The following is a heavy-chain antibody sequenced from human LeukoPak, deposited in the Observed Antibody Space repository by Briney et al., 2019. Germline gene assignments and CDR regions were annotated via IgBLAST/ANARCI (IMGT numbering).Heavy chain of an antibody. CDR1: GDSVCSYSCA. Sequence: SQTLSLTCAISGDSVCSYSCAWNWLRQSPSRGLEWVGRTYYRSKWYNDYAVSVKSRININPDTSTNQLCLQLNSVTAEDTAVYYCARGITMVRGYWFDPWGQGTLVTVSS. CDR3: ARGITMVRGYWFDP. D-gene: IGHD3-10*01. V-gene: IGHV6-1*01. CDR2: TYYRSKWYN. J-gene: IGHJ5*02.